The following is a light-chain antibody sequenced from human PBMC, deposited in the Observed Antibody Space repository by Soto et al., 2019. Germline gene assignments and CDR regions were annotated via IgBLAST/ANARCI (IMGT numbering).Light chain of an antibody. Sequence: EIVMTQSPSTLSVSTGERATLSCRASQSVSSNLAWYQQKPGQAPRLLIYGASTRATGIPARFSGSGSGTEFTLTISSLQSEDFGVYYCQQYKHWAPGTCGQETKLDIK. CDR1: QSVSSN. J-gene: IGKJ2*02. CDR2: GAS. V-gene: IGKV3-15*01. CDR3: QQYKHWAPGT.